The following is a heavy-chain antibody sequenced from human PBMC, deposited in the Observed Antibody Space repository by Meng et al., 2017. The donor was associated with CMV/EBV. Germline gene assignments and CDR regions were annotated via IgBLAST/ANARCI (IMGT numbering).Heavy chain of an antibody. V-gene: IGHV3-72*01. CDR1: GFTFSDHY. J-gene: IGHJ4*02. CDR2: TRNKANSYTT. D-gene: IGHD4-17*01. Sequence: GGSLRLSCAASGFTFSDHYMDWDRQAPGKGLEWVGRTRNKANSYTTEYAASVKGRFTISRDDSKNSLYLQMNSLKTEDTAVYYCARLHDYGDPRGDYWGQGTLVTVSS. CDR3: ARLHDYGDPRGDY.